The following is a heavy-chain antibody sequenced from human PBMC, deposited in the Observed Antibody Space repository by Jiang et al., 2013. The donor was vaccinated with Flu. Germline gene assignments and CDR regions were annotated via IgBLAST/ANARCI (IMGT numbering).Heavy chain of an antibody. CDR1: TFSSYA. J-gene: IGHJ6*02. CDR2: SNPYIWYT. V-gene: IGHV1-69*01. D-gene: IGHD1-7*01. CDR3: ARWGITGTTFYYYGMDV. Sequence: TFSSYAISWVRQAPGQGLEWMGGSNPYIWYTKLRTEVQGRVTITADESTRTAYMEVSSLRSEDTAVYYCARWGITGTTFYYYGMDVWGQGTTVTVSS.